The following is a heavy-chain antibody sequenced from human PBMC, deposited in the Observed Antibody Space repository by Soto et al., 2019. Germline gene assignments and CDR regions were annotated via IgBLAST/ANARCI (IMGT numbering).Heavy chain of an antibody. D-gene: IGHD3-10*01. Sequence: QVQLVQSGAEEKKPGASVKVSCKASGYTFSDYAIHWARQAPGQRPEWMGWINAGNGNTKYSQKFQGRVTITRDTSASTAYMELSSLRSEDTAVYYCARGTPVWFDPWGQGSLVTVSS. V-gene: IGHV1-3*05. CDR2: INAGNGNT. CDR3: ARGTPVWFDP. J-gene: IGHJ5*02. CDR1: GYTFSDYA.